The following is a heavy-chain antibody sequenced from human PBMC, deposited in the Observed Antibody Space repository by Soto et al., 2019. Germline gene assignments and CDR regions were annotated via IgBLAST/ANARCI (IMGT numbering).Heavy chain of an antibody. J-gene: IGHJ6*02. CDR1: GGSISSYY. CDR3: ARDRQYQLLRRANYGMDV. Sequence: SETLSLTCTVSGGSISSYYWSWIRQPPGKGLEWIGYIYYSGSTNYNPSLKSRVTISVDTSKNQFSLKLSSVTAADTAVYYCARDRQYQLLRRANYGMDVWGQGTTVTVSS. D-gene: IGHD2-2*01. V-gene: IGHV4-59*01. CDR2: IYYSGST.